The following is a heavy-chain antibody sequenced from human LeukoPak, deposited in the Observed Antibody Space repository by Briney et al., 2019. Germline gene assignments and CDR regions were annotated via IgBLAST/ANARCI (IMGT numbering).Heavy chain of an antibody. J-gene: IGHJ6*03. CDR2: IYHSGST. Sequence: SETLSLTCSVSGGSIRSNYWNWIRQHPGKGLEWIGYIYHSGSTNYNPSLKSRVTISVDTSKNQFSLKLNSVTAADTAVYFCARAVRNNYYYYYMDVWGKGTTVTVSS. CDR3: ARAVRNNYYYYYMDV. V-gene: IGHV4-59*01. CDR1: GGSIRSNY.